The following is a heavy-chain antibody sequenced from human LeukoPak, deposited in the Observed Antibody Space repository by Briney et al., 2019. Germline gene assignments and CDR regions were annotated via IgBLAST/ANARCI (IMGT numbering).Heavy chain of an antibody. J-gene: IGHJ4*02. V-gene: IGHV4-30-2*01. CDR3: ASVAGRFDY. D-gene: IGHD6-19*01. CDR1: GGSISSGGYY. CDR2: IYHSGST. Sequence: TSETLSLTCTVSGGSISSGGYYWSWIRQPPGKGLEWIGYIYHSGSTYYNPSLKSRVTLSVDRSKNQFSLKVSSVTAADTAVYYCASVAGRFDYWGQGTLVTVSS.